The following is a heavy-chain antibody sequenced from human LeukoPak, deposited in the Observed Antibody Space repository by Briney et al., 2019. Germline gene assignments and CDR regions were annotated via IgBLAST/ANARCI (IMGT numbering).Heavy chain of an antibody. CDR1: GGSISNYY. CDR3: ARDNKYSSSWYRVNWFDP. J-gene: IGHJ5*02. D-gene: IGHD6-13*01. CDR2: IYYSGTT. Sequence: SETLSLTCTVSGGSISNYYWNWIRQPPGKGLEWIGYIYYSGTTNYNPSLKSRVSMSVDTSKNHFSLKLSSVTAADTAVYYCARDNKYSSSWYRVNWFDPWGQGTLVTVSS. V-gene: IGHV4-59*12.